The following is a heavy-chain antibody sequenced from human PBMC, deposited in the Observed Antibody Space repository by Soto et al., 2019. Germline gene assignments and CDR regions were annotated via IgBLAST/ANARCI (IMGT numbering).Heavy chain of an antibody. CDR1: GGSISSYY. V-gene: IGHV4-59*01. CDR3: AGRASRYYYDSSGYFDY. Sequence: SETLSLTCTVSGGSISSYYWSWIRQPLGKGLEWIGYIYYSGSTNYNPSLKGRVTISVDTSRNQFSLKLSSVTAADTAVYYCAGRASRYYYDSSGYFDYWGQGTLVTVSS. J-gene: IGHJ4*02. D-gene: IGHD3-22*01. CDR2: IYYSGST.